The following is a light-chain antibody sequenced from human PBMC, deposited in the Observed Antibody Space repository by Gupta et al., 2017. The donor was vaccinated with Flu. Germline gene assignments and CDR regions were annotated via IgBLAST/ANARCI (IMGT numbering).Light chain of an antibody. V-gene: IGKV1-5*03. Sequence: DIQMTQSPSTLSASVGDRVTITCRASQNINSLLAWYQQRPGSAPTLLIYKASVLESGVPSRFRGSGSGTEFTLTITNLQPDDFATYHCQQYKSVSPYTFGQGTKV. CDR1: QNINSL. J-gene: IGKJ2*01. CDR2: KAS. CDR3: QQYKSVSPYT.